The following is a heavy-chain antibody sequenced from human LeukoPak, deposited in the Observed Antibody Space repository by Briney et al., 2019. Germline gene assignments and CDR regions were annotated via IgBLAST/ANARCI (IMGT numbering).Heavy chain of an antibody. Sequence: QPGGSLRLSCAASGFTFSSYEMNWVRQAPGKGLEWVSYISSSGSTIYYADSVKGRFTISRDNAKNSLYLQMNSLRAEDTAVYYCAREGLTVAGRWFDPWGQEPWSPSPQ. J-gene: IGHJ5*02. V-gene: IGHV3-48*03. CDR3: AREGLTVAGRWFDP. CDR1: GFTFSSYE. CDR2: ISSSGSTI. D-gene: IGHD6-19*01.